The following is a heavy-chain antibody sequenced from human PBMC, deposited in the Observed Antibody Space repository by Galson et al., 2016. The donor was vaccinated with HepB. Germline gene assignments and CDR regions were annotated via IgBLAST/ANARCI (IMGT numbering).Heavy chain of an antibody. D-gene: IGHD6-6*01. CDR2: TDSAGTP. V-gene: IGHV3-23*01. CDR3: AKPFGGSLSLGKYYFDS. Sequence: SLRLSCAASGFTFSRYGMGWVRQAPGKGLEWVSNTDSAGTPYYADSVEGRFTISRDEPKNTLWLQLNSLRAEDTAVYYCAKPFGGSLSLGKYYFDSWGRGTLVTISS. CDR1: GFTFSRYG. J-gene: IGHJ4*02.